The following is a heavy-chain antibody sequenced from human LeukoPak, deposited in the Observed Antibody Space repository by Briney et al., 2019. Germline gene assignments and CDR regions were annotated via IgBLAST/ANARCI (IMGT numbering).Heavy chain of an antibody. Sequence: PGGSLRLSCAASGFTFSSYSMNWVRQAPGKGLEWVSSISSSSSYIYYADSVKGRFTISRDNAKNSLYLKMNSLRAEDTAVYYCASGSLSSGWSRWGQGTLVTVSS. CDR3: ASGSLSSGWSR. V-gene: IGHV3-21*01. J-gene: IGHJ4*02. CDR2: ISSSSSYI. CDR1: GFTFSSYS. D-gene: IGHD6-19*01.